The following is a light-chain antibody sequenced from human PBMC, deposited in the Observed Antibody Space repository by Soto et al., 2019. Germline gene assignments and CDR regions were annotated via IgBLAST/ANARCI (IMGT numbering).Light chain of an antibody. J-gene: IGLJ1*01. CDR2: SSV. Sequence: QSALTQPPSVSGAPGQGVIISCTGSSSNIGAGYDVHWYQQLPRTAPKLLIYSSVNRPSGVPDRFSASKSGTSASLAITGLRPEDEADYYCQSYDSRLNGYVFGTGTKVTVL. V-gene: IGLV1-40*01. CDR1: SSNIGAGYD. CDR3: QSYDSRLNGYV.